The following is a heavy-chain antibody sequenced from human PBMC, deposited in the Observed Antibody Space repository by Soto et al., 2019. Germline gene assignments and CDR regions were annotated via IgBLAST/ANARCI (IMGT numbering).Heavy chain of an antibody. CDR1: GFTFSSYA. Sequence: TGGSLRLSCSASGFTFSSYAMHWVRQAPGKGLEYVSAIGSNGGSTYYADSVKGRFTISRDNSKNTLYLQMNSLRAEDTAVYYCAKDQTPDYIVVVVAAIFDLYNWFDPWGQGTLVTVSS. J-gene: IGHJ5*02. CDR3: AKDQTPDYIVVVVAAIFDLYNWFDP. V-gene: IGHV3-64*04. D-gene: IGHD2-15*01. CDR2: IGSNGGST.